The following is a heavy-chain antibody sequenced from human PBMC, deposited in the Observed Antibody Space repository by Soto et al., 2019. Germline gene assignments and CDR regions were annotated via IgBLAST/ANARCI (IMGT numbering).Heavy chain of an antibody. Sequence: QVHLVESGGGVVQPGRSLRLSCVASGFTFSNSPIHWVRQAPGKGLEWVSVMSYDGGRQYYADSVKGRFTISRDSSKNTLYLQMNSVRVEDTAMYYCAREEYSAHYFDYWGQGTLVTVSS. J-gene: IGHJ4*02. CDR2: MSYDGGRQ. V-gene: IGHV3-30-3*01. D-gene: IGHD5-18*01. CDR1: GFTFSNSP. CDR3: AREEYSAHYFDY.